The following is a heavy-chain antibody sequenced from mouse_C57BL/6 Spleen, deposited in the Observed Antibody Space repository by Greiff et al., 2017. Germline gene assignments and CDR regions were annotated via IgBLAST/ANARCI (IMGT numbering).Heavy chain of an antibody. Sequence: VQLKESGPGLVAPSQSLSITCTVSGFSLTSYGVDWVRQSPGKGLEWLGVIWGVGSTNYNSALKSRLSISKDNSKSQVFLNMNSRQTDDTAMYYCASDGGRDYSFAYWGQGTLVTVSA. D-gene: IGHD1-1*01. J-gene: IGHJ3*01. CDR1: GFSLTSYG. CDR3: ASDGGRDYSFAY. CDR2: IWGVGST. V-gene: IGHV2-6*01.